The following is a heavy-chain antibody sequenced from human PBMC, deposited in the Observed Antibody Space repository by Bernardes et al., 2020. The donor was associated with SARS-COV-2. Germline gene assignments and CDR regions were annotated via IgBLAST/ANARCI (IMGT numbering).Heavy chain of an antibody. CDR3: ARHFNPGPYAPFDY. J-gene: IGHJ4*02. Sequence: SESLSLTCTVSGGSISSYYWSWIRQPPGKGLEWIGYIYYSGSTNYNPSLKSRVTISVDTSKNQFSLKLSSVTAADTAVYYCARHFNPGPYAPFDYWGQGTLVTVSS. CDR1: GGSISSYY. V-gene: IGHV4-59*08. CDR2: IYYSGST. D-gene: IGHD2-2*01.